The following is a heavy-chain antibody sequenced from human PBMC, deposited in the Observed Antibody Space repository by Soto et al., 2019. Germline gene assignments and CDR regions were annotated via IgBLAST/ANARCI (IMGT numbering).Heavy chain of an antibody. D-gene: IGHD3-22*01. J-gene: IGHJ4*02. CDR1: GFTFSSYA. V-gene: IGHV3-30*04. CDR2: VSFDGRNK. CDR3: ARGNYDSTYYFDY. Sequence: PGGSLRLSCAASGFTFSSYAMHRVRQAPGKGLEWVTFVSFDGRNKYYPDSVKGRFTVSRDNSKNTLFLQMNSLRGEDTAVYYCARGNYDSTYYFDYWGPGTLVTVSS.